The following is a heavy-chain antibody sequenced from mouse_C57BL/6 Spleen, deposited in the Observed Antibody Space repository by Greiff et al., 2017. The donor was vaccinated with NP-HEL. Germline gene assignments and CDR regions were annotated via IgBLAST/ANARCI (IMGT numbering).Heavy chain of an antibody. V-gene: IGHV5-4*03. Sequence: EVKLMESGGGLVKPGGSLKLSCAASGFTFSSYAMSWVRQTPEKRLEWVATISDGGSYTYYPDNVKGRFTISRDNAKNNLYLQMSHLKSEDTAMYYCARGGELYWYFDVWGTGTTVTVSS. CDR2: ISDGGSYT. J-gene: IGHJ1*03. CDR1: GFTFSSYA. CDR3: ARGGELYWYFDV.